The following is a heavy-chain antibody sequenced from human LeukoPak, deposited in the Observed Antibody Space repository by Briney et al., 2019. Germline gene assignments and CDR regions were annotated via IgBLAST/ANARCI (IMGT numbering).Heavy chain of an antibody. CDR2: IIPIFGTA. CDR3: ARDLARYSSGWHYFDY. D-gene: IGHD6-19*01. V-gene: IGHV1-69*06. CDR1: GGTFSSYA. J-gene: IGHJ4*02. Sequence: GASVKVSCKASGGTFSSYAISWVRQAPGQGLEWMGGIIPIFGTANYAQKFQGRVTITADKSTSTAYMELSSLRSEDTAVYYCARDLARYSSGWHYFDYWGQGTLVTVSS.